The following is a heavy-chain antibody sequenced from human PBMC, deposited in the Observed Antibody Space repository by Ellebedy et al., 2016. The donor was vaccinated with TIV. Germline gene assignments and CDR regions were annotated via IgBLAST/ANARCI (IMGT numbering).Heavy chain of an antibody. D-gene: IGHD5-18*01. CDR2: IWYDGSLT. V-gene: IGHV3-33*01. CDR3: ARDVHTAVAPYFAY. J-gene: IGHJ4*02. Sequence: GGSLRLSXVASGFTFSDHSMHWVRQAPGKGLEWVAVIWYDGSLTYYGDSMKGRFSISRDNANNTLYLQMNSLRAEDTAVYYCARDVHTAVAPYFAYWGQGTLVTVSS. CDR1: GFTFSDHS.